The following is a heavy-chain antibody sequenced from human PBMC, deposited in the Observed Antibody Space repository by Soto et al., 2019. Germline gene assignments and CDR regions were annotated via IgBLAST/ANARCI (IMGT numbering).Heavy chain of an antibody. Sequence: PGGSLRLSCAASGFTFSDCYMSWIRQVPGKGLEWVSYISFTGSTIYHADSVKGRFTISRDNAKNSMYLQMNSLRAEDTAVYYCVGSTTSIAAVLFDYWGQGTLVTVSS. CDR3: VGSTTSIAAVLFDY. J-gene: IGHJ4*02. CDR2: ISFTGSTI. D-gene: IGHD6-13*01. CDR1: GFTFSDCY. V-gene: IGHV3-11*01.